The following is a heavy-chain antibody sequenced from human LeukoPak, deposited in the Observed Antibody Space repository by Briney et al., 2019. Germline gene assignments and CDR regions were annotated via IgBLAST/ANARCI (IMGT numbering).Heavy chain of an antibody. D-gene: IGHD3-3*01. V-gene: IGHV1-2*02. Sequence: GASVKVSCKASGYTFTGYCMHWVRQAPGQGLEWMGWINPNSGGTNYAQKFQGRVTMTRDTSISTAYMELSRLRSDDTAVYYCARGTRSEWLRLPKNWFDPWGQGTLVTVSS. CDR1: GYTFTGYC. CDR2: INPNSGGT. CDR3: ARGTRSEWLRLPKNWFDP. J-gene: IGHJ5*02.